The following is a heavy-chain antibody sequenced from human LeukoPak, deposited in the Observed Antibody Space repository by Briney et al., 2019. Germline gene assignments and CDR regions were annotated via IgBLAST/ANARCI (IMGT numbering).Heavy chain of an antibody. J-gene: IGHJ4*02. Sequence: SETLSLTCTVSRGPISSHYWSWIRQPPGKGLEWIGYVSFSGTTKYSPSLNSRVTISVDTSKNQFSLKLSSVTAADTAVYYCARGGYYYDSSGYLDWGQGTLVTVSS. CDR3: ARGGYYYDSSGYLD. CDR1: RGPISSHY. D-gene: IGHD3-22*01. V-gene: IGHV4-59*11. CDR2: VSFSGTT.